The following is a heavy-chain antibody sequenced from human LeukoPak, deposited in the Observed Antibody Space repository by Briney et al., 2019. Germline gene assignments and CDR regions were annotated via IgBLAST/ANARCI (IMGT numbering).Heavy chain of an antibody. CDR1: GFTFSSYA. V-gene: IGHV3-23*01. CDR3: ARDYSGWLQSDAFDI. CDR2: ISGSGGGS. D-gene: IGHD5-24*01. J-gene: IGHJ3*02. Sequence: GGSLRLSCAASGFTFSSYAMSWVRQAPGKGLEWVSGISGSGGGSYYADSVKGRFTISRDNSENTLYLQMNSLRAEDTAVYYCARDYSGWLQSDAFDIWGQGAMVTVSS.